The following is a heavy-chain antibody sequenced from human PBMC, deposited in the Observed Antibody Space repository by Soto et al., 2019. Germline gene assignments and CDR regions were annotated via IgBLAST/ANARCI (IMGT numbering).Heavy chain of an antibody. CDR1: GGSISSRGYY. V-gene: IGHV4-39*01. CDR2: IYYSGST. CDR3: AARNWFDP. J-gene: IGHJ5*02. Sequence: QLQLQESGPGLVKPSETLSLTCTVSGGSISSRGYYWGWIRQPPGKGLEWIGTIYYSGSTYYNPSLXXXVXXSVDTSKSQFALPLSSVTAADTAVYYCAARNWFDPWGQGTLVTVSS.